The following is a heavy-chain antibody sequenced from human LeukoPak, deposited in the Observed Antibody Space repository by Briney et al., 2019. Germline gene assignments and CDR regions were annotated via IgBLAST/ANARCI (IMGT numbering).Heavy chain of an antibody. D-gene: IGHD6-13*01. V-gene: IGHV4-59*01. CDR3: ARDRAAAGHWSDP. Sequence: SETLSLTCTVSGGSISSYYWSWIRQPLGKGLEWIGYIYYSGSTNYNPSLKSRVTISVDTSKNQFSLKLSSVTAADTAVYHCARDRAAAGHWSDPWGQGTLVTVSS. CDR1: GGSISSYY. CDR2: IYYSGST. J-gene: IGHJ5*02.